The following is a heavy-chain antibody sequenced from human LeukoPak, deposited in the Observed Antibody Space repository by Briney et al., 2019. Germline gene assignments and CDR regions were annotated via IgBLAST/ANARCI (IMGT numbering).Heavy chain of an antibody. CDR1: GFTFSSYA. J-gene: IGHJ4*02. Sequence: GGSLRLSCAASGFTFSSYAMSWVRQAPGKGLEWVSAISGSGGSTYYADSVKGRFTISRDNSKNTLYLQMNSLRAEDTAVYYCAKAHIVVVVAATSPDYWGQGTLVIVSS. CDR2: ISGSGGST. D-gene: IGHD2-15*01. CDR3: AKAHIVVVVAATSPDY. V-gene: IGHV3-23*01.